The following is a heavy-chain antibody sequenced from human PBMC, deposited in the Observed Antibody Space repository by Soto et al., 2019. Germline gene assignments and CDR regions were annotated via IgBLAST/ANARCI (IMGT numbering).Heavy chain of an antibody. Sequence: GGSLRLSCAASGFTFDDYAMHWVRQAPGKGLEWVSGISWNSGSIGYADSVKGRFTISRDNAKNSLYLQMNSLRAEDTALYYCAKDSNPSMVRGVPEHYYYYYMDVWGKGTTVTVSS. CDR3: AKDSNPSMVRGVPEHYYYYYMDV. CDR2: ISWNSGSI. J-gene: IGHJ6*03. D-gene: IGHD3-10*01. V-gene: IGHV3-9*01. CDR1: GFTFDDYA.